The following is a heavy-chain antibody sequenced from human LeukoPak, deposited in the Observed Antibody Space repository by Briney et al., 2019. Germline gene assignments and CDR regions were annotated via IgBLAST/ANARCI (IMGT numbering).Heavy chain of an antibody. V-gene: IGHV3-21*01. CDR1: GLTFSSYS. CDR2: ISSSSSYI. J-gene: IGHJ4*02. Sequence: GGSLRLSCAASGLTFSSYSMNWVRQAPGKGLQWVSSISSSSSYIYYADSVKGRFTISRDNAKNSLYLQMNSLRAEDTAVYYCARDASSSGLYFDYWGQGTLVTVSS. CDR3: ARDASSSGLYFDY. D-gene: IGHD6-19*01.